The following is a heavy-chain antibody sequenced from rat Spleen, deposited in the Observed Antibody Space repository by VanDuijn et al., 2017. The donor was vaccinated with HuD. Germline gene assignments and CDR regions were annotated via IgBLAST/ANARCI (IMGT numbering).Heavy chain of an antibody. J-gene: IGHJ3*01. CDR2: ISYSGGT. V-gene: IGHV3-1*01. CDR1: GYSITSNY. D-gene: IGHD1-11*01. Sequence: EVQLQESGPGLVKPSQSLSLTCSVTGYSITSNYRGWIRKFPGDKMEWMGYISYSGGTSYSPSLKSRISITRDTSKNQFFLQLNSVTTEDTATYYCARHTRVWWFPYWGQGTLVTVSS. CDR3: ARHTRVWWFPY.